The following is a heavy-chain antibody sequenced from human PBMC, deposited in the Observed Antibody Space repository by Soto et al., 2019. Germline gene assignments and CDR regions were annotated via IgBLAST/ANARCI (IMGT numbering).Heavy chain of an antibody. CDR3: ARVPRFLECSDY. CDR1: GFTFSSYW. D-gene: IGHD3-3*01. CDR2: INSDGSST. V-gene: IGHV3-74*01. Sequence: GGSLRLSCAASGFTFSSYWMHWVRQAPGKGLVWVSRINSDGSSTSYADSVKGRFTISRDNAKNTLYLQMNSLRAGDTAVYYCARVPRFLECSDYWGQGTLVTVSS. J-gene: IGHJ4*02.